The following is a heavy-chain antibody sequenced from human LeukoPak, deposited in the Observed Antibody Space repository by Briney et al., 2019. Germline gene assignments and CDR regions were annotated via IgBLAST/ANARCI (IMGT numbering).Heavy chain of an antibody. V-gene: IGHV1-8*01. CDR3: ARSSAGQGVWFDP. D-gene: IGHD6-13*01. J-gene: IGHJ5*02. Sequence: ASVKVSCKASGYSFTSYDINWVRQATGQGLEWMGWMNPDSGNTGYAQKFQGRVTMTRDTSMSTAYMEVNSLRSEDTAVYYCARSSAGQGVWFDPWGQGTMVTVSS. CDR1: GYSFTSYD. CDR2: MNPDSGNT.